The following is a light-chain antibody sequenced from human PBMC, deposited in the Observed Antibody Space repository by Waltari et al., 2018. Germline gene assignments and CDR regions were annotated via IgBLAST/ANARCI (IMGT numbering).Light chain of an antibody. Sequence: QAAVTQEPSLTVSPGGTVTLTCGSSTGPVTFGHYPHWFQQKPGHAPRTLIYDTYKKHPWTPARFSGSLLGCKAALTLSGAQPDDEAYYYCSLSNSGALYVFGTGTRVTVL. V-gene: IGLV7-46*01. CDR3: SLSNSGALYV. CDR2: DTY. J-gene: IGLJ1*01. CDR1: TGPVTFGHY.